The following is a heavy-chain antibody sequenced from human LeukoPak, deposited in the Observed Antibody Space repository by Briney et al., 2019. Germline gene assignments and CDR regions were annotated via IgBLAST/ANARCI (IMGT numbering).Heavy chain of an antibody. Sequence: GGSLRLSCAASGFTFSTSNLNWVRQAPGKGLEWISYISGSSSTIYYADSVKGRFTISRDNAKNSLYLQMNSLRAEDTAVYYCARALVAAARNFDYWGQGTLVTVSS. J-gene: IGHJ4*02. V-gene: IGHV3-48*01. CDR3: ARALVAAARNFDY. CDR2: ISGSSSTI. D-gene: IGHD6-13*01. CDR1: GFTFSTSN.